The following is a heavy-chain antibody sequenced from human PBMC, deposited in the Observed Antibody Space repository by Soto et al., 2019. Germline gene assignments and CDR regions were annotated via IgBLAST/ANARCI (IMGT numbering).Heavy chain of an antibody. CDR2: IVVGSGNT. V-gene: IGHV1-58*01. J-gene: IGHJ6*02. CDR3: AAERVAVYVNYYGMAV. D-gene: IGHD2-15*01. Sequence: SVKVSCKASGFTFTSSAVQWVRQARGKRLEWIGWIVVGSGNTNYAQKFQERVTITRDMSTSTAYMELSSLRSEYTAVYYCAAERVAVYVNYYGMAVWGLGTTVT. CDR1: GFTFTSSA.